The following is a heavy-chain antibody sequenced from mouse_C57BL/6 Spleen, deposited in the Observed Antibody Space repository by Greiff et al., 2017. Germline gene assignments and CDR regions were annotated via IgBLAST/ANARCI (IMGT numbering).Heavy chain of an antibody. D-gene: IGHD2-4*01. CDR3: ARYDYDGYAMDY. CDR2: ISAGGSYT. J-gene: IGHJ4*01. CDR1: GFTFSSYA. V-gene: IGHV5-4*01. Sequence: EVQLVESGGGLVKPGGSLKLSCAASGFTFSSYAMSWVRQTPEKRLEWVATISAGGSYTYYPDNVKGRFTISRDNAKNNLYLQRSHLKSEDTAKYYCARYDYDGYAMDYWGQGTSVTVSS.